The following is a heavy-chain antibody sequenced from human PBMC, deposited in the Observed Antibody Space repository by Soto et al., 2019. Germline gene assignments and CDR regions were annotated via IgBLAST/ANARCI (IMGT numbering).Heavy chain of an antibody. CDR2: IYQTGSI. CDR1: VGSINNNFW. J-gene: IGHJ4*03. Sequence: SETLSLTCFVSVGSINNNFWSWVRQPPRKGLEWIGEIYQTGSINYNPSLRSRVTISVDKSKNRLSLKVDSVTAADTAFYFCVRGSDNDDFWNKWSLGPWGHRTLGTVS. CDR3: VRGSDNDDFWNKWSLGP. V-gene: IGHV4-4*02. D-gene: IGHD3-3*01.